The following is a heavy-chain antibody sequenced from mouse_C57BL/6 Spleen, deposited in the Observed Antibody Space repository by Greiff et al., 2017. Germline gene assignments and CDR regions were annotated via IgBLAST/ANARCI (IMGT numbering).Heavy chain of an antibody. D-gene: IGHD1-1*01. V-gene: IGHV1-72*01. CDR1: GYTFTSYW. CDR2: IDPNSGGT. J-gene: IGHJ4*01. Sequence: QVQLQQSGAELVKPGASVKLSCKASGYTFTSYWMHWVKQRPGRGLEWIGRIDPNSGGTKYNEKFKSKATLTVDKPSSTAYMQLSSLTSEDSAVYYCARSTTVVAGYYYAMDYWGQGTSVTVSS. CDR3: ARSTTVVAGYYYAMDY.